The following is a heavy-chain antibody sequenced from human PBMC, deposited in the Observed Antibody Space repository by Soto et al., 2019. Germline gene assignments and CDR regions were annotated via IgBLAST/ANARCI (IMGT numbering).Heavy chain of an antibody. D-gene: IGHD3-22*01. V-gene: IGHV1-18*01. J-gene: IGHJ4*02. Sequence: QVQLVQSGTEVKKPGASVKVSCKTSGYTFTNYGIIWVRQAPGQGLEWMGWIFTYNDNTNYAPKLQGRVTMTTDTPTSTAYLELERLRSDDTAVDSCARGPYYPNVVGAHFSGNRAQRTLATVSS. CDR1: GYTFTNYG. CDR3: ARGPYYPNVVGAHFSGN. CDR2: IFTYNDNT.